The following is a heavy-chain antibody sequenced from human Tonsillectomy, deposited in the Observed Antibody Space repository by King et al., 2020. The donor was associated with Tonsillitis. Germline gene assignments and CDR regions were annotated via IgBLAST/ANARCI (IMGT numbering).Heavy chain of an antibody. V-gene: IGHV5-51*01. D-gene: IGHD2-15*01. J-gene: IGHJ4*02. CDR1: GYSFTTYW. CDR2: IYPGDSDI. Sequence: VQLVESGAEVKEPGESLKISCKGSGYSFTTYWIGWVRQMPGKGLEWMGIIYPGDSDIRYSPFFQGQVTISADKSISTAYLQRSSLKASDTAMYYCARPGYCSGGTCDGYYFDYWGQGTLVTVSS. CDR3: ARPGYCSGGTCDGYYFDY.